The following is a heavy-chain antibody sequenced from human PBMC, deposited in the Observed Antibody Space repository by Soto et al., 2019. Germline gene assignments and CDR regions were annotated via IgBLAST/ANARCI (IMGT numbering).Heavy chain of an antibody. CDR2: ISAYNGNT. Sequence: ASVKVSCKASGYTFTSYGISWVRQAPGQGLEWMGWISAYNGNTNYAQKLQGRVTMTTDTSTSTAYMELRCLRSDDTAVYYCARDMCWVGATTGWFDPWGQGTLVTVSS. CDR1: GYTFTSYG. CDR3: ARDMCWVGATTGWFDP. V-gene: IGHV1-18*01. D-gene: IGHD1-26*01. J-gene: IGHJ5*02.